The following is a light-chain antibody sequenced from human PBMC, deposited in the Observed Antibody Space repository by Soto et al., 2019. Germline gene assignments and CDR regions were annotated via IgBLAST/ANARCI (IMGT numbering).Light chain of an antibody. CDR1: QSVSYN. V-gene: IGKV3-15*01. CDR3: QQYNNRPPWT. J-gene: IGKJ1*01. Sequence: EIVMTQSPATLSVSPGERATLSCTASQSVSYNLAWYQQKPGQAPRLLIYATSTRATGIPARFSGSGSGTEFTLTISSLQSEDSALYSCQQYNNRPPWTFGQGTKVEIK. CDR2: ATS.